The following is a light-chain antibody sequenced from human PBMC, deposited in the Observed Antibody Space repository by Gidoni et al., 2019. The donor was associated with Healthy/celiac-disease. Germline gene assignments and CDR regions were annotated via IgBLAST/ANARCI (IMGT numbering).Light chain of an antibody. J-gene: IGKJ1*01. V-gene: IGKV3-15*01. Sequence: EIVMTQSPATLSVSPGERATLSCRASQSVNSNLAWYQQTPGQAPRLLIYGASTRATGIPARFSVSGSGTEFTLTISSLQSEDFAVYYCQQYNNWPPWTFGQGTKVEIK. CDR2: GAS. CDR1: QSVNSN. CDR3: QQYNNWPPWT.